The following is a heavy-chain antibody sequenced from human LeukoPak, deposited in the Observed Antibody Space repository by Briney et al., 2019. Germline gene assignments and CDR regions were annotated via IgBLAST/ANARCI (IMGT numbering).Heavy chain of an antibody. CDR3: ARDSSGYSRYYYYGMDV. D-gene: IGHD3-22*01. CDR1: GGSFSGYY. Sequence: PSETLSLTCAVYGGSFSGYYWSWIRQPPGKGLEWIGYIYYSGSTYYNPSLKSRVTISVDTSKNQFSLKLSSVTAADTAVYYCARDSSGYSRYYYYGMDVWGQGTTVTVSS. V-gene: IGHV4-30-4*01. CDR2: IYYSGST. J-gene: IGHJ6*02.